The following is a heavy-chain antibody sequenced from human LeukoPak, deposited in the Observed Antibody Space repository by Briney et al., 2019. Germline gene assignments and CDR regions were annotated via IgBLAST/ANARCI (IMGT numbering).Heavy chain of an antibody. CDR2: INHNGST. D-gene: IGHD6-25*01. CDR1: GGSFSGYY. V-gene: IGHV4-34*01. Sequence: SETLSLTCAVYGGSFSGYYWSWIRQPPGKGLEWIGEINHNGSTNYNPSLKSRVTISVGTSKNQFSLKLSSVTAADTAVYFCSSGPYFDYWGQGTLVTVSS. CDR3: SSGPYFDY. J-gene: IGHJ4*02.